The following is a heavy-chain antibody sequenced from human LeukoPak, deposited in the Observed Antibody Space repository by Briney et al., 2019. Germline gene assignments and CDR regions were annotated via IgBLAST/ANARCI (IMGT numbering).Heavy chain of an antibody. D-gene: IGHD2-15*01. CDR1: GGTFSSYA. V-gene: IGHV1-69*05. Sequence: SVKVSCKASGGTFSSYAISWVRQAPGQGLEWMGRIIPIFGTANYAQKFQGRVTITTDESTSTAYMELSSLRSEDTAVYYCARSCSGGSCYSRYYFDYWGQGTLVTASS. CDR3: ARSCSGGSCYSRYYFDY. J-gene: IGHJ4*02. CDR2: IIPIFGTA.